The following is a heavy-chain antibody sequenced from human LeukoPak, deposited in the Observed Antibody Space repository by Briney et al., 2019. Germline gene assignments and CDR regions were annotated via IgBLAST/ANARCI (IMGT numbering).Heavy chain of an antibody. CDR2: INPSGGST. CDR3: ATSLEWLIDY. CDR1: GYTFTSYY. Sequence: GASVKVSCKASGYTFTSYYMHWVRQAPGQGLEWMGIINPSGGSTSYAQKFQGRVTMTRDTSTSIVYMELSSLRSEDTAVYYCATSLEWLIDYWGQGALVTVSS. V-gene: IGHV1-46*01. D-gene: IGHD3-3*01. J-gene: IGHJ4*02.